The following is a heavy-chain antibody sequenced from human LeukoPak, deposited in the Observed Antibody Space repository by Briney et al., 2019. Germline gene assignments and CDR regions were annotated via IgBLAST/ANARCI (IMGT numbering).Heavy chain of an antibody. V-gene: IGHV4-59*01. J-gene: IGHJ2*01. Sequence: SETLSLTCGVSGGAFISYHWDCIRQPPRKGLGWMGYIYYSGNINYNPSLKSRVTISIDTSKSQVSLKLGSVTAADTAVYYCARQIVTKWYFDLWGRGTLVTVSS. CDR3: ARQIVTKWYFDL. CDR2: IYYSGNI. CDR1: GGAFISYH. D-gene: IGHD4-17*01.